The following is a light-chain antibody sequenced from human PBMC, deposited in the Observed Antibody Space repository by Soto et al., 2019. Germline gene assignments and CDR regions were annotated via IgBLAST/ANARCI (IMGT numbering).Light chain of an antibody. CDR1: SSDVGGYEY. CDR2: DVT. V-gene: IGLV2-14*01. CDR3: GSITSSSTSV. Sequence: QSVLSQPASVSGSPGQSITISCTGTSSDVGGYEYVSWYQHQPGKAPKLIIYDVTNRPSGVSNRFSGSKSGNTASLTISGIQTEDEADYYCGSITSSSTSVFGTGTKGTVL. J-gene: IGLJ1*01.